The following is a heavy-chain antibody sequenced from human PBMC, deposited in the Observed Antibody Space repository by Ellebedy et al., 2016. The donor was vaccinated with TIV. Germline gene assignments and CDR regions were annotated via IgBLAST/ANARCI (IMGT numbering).Heavy chain of an antibody. CDR2: ISYDGSEK. CDR1: KFTVSYNY. Sequence: GGSLRLSCAASKFTVSYNYMNWVRQAPGKGLEWVAVISYDGSEKYYVDSVKGRFTISRDNSKNTVNLQMNSLRGEDTAVYFCARAPEGIYNLSPDYWGQGTLVTVSS. D-gene: IGHD1-20*01. J-gene: IGHJ4*02. V-gene: IGHV3-30*03. CDR3: ARAPEGIYNLSPDY.